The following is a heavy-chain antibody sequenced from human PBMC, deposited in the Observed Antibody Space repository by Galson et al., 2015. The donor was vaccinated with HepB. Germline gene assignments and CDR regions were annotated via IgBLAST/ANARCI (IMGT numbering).Heavy chain of an antibody. D-gene: IGHD6-13*01. V-gene: IGHV3-33*01. J-gene: IGHJ4*02. CDR3: ARDQEPSSSSLDY. CDR2: IWYDGSNK. Sequence: SLRLSCAASGFTFSSYGMHWVRQAPGKGLEWVAVIWYDGSNKYYADSVKGRFTISRDNSKNTLYLQMNSLRAEDTAVYYCARDQEPSSSSLDYWGQGTLVTVSS. CDR1: GFTFSSYG.